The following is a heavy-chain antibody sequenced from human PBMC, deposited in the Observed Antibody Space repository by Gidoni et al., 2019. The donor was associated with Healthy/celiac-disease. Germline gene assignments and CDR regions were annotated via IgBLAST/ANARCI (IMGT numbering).Heavy chain of an antibody. V-gene: IGHV4-30-4*01. Sequence: QVQLQESGPGLVKPSQALSLPCTVSGGSISSGDYYWSWIRQPPGKGLEWIGYTYYSGSTYYNPSLKSQVTISVDTSKNQFSLKLSSVTAADTAVYYCARDRYYDSSGYYLFDYWGQGTLVTVSS. D-gene: IGHD3-22*01. CDR2: TYYSGST. CDR3: ARDRYYDSSGYYLFDY. J-gene: IGHJ4*02. CDR1: GGSISSGDYY.